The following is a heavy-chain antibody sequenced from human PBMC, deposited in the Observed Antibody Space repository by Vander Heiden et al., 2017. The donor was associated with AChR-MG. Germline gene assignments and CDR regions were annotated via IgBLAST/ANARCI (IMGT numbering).Heavy chain of an antibody. V-gene: IGHV1-2*02. D-gene: IGHD3-16*01. J-gene: IGHJ4*02. Sequence: QVHLVQSGAEVRKPGASVKVSCKASGYIFTAYHIHWVRQAPGQGLEWMGWINPNTGVTNYAQNFQDRVTVARDTSISTAYMELSRLRSDDTAVYYCARSPFNYVWGSFPPDFDYWGQGTLVTVSS. CDR3: ARSPFNYVWGSFPPDFDY. CDR2: INPNTGVT. CDR1: GYIFTAYH.